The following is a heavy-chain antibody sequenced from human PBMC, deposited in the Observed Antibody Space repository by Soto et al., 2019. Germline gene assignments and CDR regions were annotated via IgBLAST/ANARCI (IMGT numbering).Heavy chain of an antibody. Sequence: VQLQQWGAGLLKPSETLSLTCAVYGGSFSGYSWTWIRQPPGTGLEWIGEINNTGSTNYNPSLKSRVTISVDTSKNQFSLKLTSVTATDTAVYYCARDKITGLFDYWGQGTLVTVSS. CDR3: ARDKITGLFDY. D-gene: IGHD2-8*02. CDR1: GGSFSGYS. J-gene: IGHJ4*02. CDR2: INNTGST. V-gene: IGHV4-34*01.